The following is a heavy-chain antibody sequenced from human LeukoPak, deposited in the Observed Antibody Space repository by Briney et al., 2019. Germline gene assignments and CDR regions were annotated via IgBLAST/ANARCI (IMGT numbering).Heavy chain of an antibody. CDR1: GGSFSGYY. V-gene: IGHV4-34*01. CDR2: INHSGST. Sequence: SETLSLTCAVYGGSFSGYYWSWIRQPPGKGLEWIGEINHSGSTNYNPSLKNRVTISVDTSKNQFSLKLSSVTAADTAVYYCARGMYSSGWPIDYWGQGTLVTVS. D-gene: IGHD6-19*01. J-gene: IGHJ4*02. CDR3: ARGMYSSGWPIDY.